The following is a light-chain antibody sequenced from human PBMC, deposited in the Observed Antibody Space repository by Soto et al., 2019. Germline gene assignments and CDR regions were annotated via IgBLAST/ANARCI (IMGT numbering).Light chain of an antibody. CDR2: GNS. CDR3: QSYDSSLSGSGVV. Sequence: QSVLTQAPSVSGAPGQRVTISCTGSSSNIGAGYDVHWYQQLPGTAPKLLIYGNSNRPSGVPDRFSGSKSGTSASLAITGLQAEDEADYYCQSYDSSLSGSGVVFGGGTKLIVL. V-gene: IGLV1-40*01. CDR1: SSNIGAGYD. J-gene: IGLJ2*01.